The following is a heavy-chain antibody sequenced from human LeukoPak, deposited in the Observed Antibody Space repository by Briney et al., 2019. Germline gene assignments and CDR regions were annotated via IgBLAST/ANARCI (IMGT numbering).Heavy chain of an antibody. Sequence: ASLKLPCKASGYTFTGHYIHWVRQAPGQGLEWMGWINPNSGGTNYAQKFQGRVTMTRDTSITTAYMELSRLRSDDTAVYYCARQDRVSPSFSNNWFDPWGQGTLVTVSS. V-gene: IGHV1-2*02. CDR1: GYTFTGHY. CDR3: ARQDRVSPSFSNNWFDP. D-gene: IGHD2-2*01. J-gene: IGHJ5*02. CDR2: INPNSGGT.